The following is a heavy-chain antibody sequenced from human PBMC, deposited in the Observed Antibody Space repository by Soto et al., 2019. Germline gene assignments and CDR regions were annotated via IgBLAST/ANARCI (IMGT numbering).Heavy chain of an antibody. Sequence: GGSLRLSCTPSGFIFSDYSMNWVRQAPGKGLEWISYITTTSSTMYYADPVKGRFTISRGNAKNSLYLQMNSLRDEDTAVYYCARDSSGRQYYGMDVWGQGTTVTVSS. CDR3: ARDSSGRQYYGMDV. CDR2: ITTTSSTM. J-gene: IGHJ6*02. CDR1: GFIFSDYS. D-gene: IGHD3-22*01. V-gene: IGHV3-48*02.